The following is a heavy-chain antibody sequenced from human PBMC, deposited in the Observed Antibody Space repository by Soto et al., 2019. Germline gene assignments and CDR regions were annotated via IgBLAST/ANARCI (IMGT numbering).Heavy chain of an antibody. D-gene: IGHD1-26*01. CDR2: IIPIFGTA. CDR3: ASPTPVGATNSYYYCGMDV. Sequence: QVQLVQSGAEVKKPGSSVKVSCKASGGTFSSYAISWVRQAPGQGLEWLGGIIPIFGTANYAQKFQGRVTLTADKSTRTAYMELSRLGSEDKAVYYCASPTPVGATNSYYYCGMDVWGQGTTVTVSS. V-gene: IGHV1-69*06. J-gene: IGHJ6*02. CDR1: GGTFSSYA.